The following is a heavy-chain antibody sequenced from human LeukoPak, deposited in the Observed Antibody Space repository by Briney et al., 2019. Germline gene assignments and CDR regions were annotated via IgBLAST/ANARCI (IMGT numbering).Heavy chain of an antibody. CDR2: IHYSGNT. J-gene: IGHJ4*02. D-gene: IGHD5-12*01. Sequence: SETLSLTCDVSGGSVSGHYWSWIRQPPGKGLEWIGYIHYSGNTNYNSSLRSRVTLSVDTSKNQLSLKLSSVTPADTAVYYCARDSSGYDYYFDYWGQGTLVTVSS. CDR1: GGSVSGHY. CDR3: ARDSSGYDYYFDY. V-gene: IGHV4-59*02.